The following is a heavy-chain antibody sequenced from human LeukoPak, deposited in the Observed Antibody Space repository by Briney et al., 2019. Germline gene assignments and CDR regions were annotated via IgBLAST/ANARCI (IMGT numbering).Heavy chain of an antibody. CDR3: ASTITIFGVVINFSRYYGMDV. V-gene: IGHV1-69*13. D-gene: IGHD3-3*01. CDR2: IIPSLGTA. J-gene: IGHJ6*02. Sequence: SVKVSCKASGGTFSSYAISWVRQAPRHGLECMGGIIPSLGTANYAQKFQGRVTITADESTCTAYMELSSLRSEDTAVYYCASTITIFGVVINFSRYYGMDVWGQGTTVTVSS. CDR1: GGTFSSYA.